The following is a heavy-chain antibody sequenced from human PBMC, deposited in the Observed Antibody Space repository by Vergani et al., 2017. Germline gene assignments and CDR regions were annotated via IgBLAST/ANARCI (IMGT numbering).Heavy chain of an antibody. J-gene: IGHJ5*02. CDR2: IYTSGST. Sequence: QVKLQESGPGLVKPSETLSLTCTVSGASVNSYYWSWIRQPAGKGLEWIGRIYTSGSTNYNPSLKSRVTISADTSKNQFSLKLSSVTAADTAIYYCAREGSSGSWGQGTLVTVSS. CDR1: GASVNSYY. V-gene: IGHV4-4*07. CDR3: AREGSSGS. D-gene: IGHD6-25*01.